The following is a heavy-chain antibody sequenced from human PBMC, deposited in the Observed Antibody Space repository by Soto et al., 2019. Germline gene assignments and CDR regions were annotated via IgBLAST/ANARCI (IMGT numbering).Heavy chain of an antibody. CDR3: ARGRASRSYYLLDY. CDR2: INPNSGNI. J-gene: IGHJ4*02. Sequence: QVQLVQSGAEVKKPGASVKVSCKASGNTFTSYDINWVRQATGHGLEWMGWINPNSGNIGDAQKFQGRVTMTRDTAIRTAYMEVSRLRSDDTAVYYCARGRASRSYYLLDYWGQGTLVTVSS. D-gene: IGHD3-10*01. V-gene: IGHV1-8*01. CDR1: GNTFTSYD.